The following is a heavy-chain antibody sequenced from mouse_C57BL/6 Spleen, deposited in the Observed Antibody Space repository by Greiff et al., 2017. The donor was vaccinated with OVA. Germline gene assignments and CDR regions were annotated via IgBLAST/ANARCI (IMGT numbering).Heavy chain of an antibody. CDR1: GFSLTSSG. Sequence: VQLQQSGPGLVQPSQSLSITCTVSGFSLTSSGVHWVRQSPGKGLEWLGVIWSGGSTDYNAAFLSSLSIRKDDSKRQVFFIKNRRQTDDTAIYYCSGGRDYFDYWGQGTTLTVSS. J-gene: IGHJ2*01. CDR2: IWSGGST. CDR3: SGGRDYFDY. V-gene: IGHV2-2*01.